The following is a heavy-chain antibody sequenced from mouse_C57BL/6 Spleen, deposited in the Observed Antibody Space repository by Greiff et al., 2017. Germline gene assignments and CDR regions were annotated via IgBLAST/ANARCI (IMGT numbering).Heavy chain of an antibody. J-gene: IGHJ4*01. D-gene: IGHD2-3*01. Sequence: DVHLVESGGGLVKPGGSLKLSCAASGFTFSDYGMHWVRQAPEKGLEWVAYISSGSSTIYYADTVKGRFTISRDNAKNTLFLQMTSLRSEDTAMYYCASDDGYPYYYAMDYWGQGTSVTVSS. CDR2: ISSGSSTI. V-gene: IGHV5-17*01. CDR1: GFTFSDYG. CDR3: ASDDGYPYYYAMDY.